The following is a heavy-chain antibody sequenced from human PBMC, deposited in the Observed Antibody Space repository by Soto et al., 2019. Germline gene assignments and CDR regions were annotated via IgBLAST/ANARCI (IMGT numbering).Heavy chain of an antibody. J-gene: IGHJ6*02. V-gene: IGHV1-18*01. Sequence: QVQLVQSGAEVKKPGASVKVSCKASGYTFTSYGISWVRQAPGQGLEWMGWISAYNGNINYAQKLQGRVTMTTDTSTSPAYRELRSLRSDDTAVYYCARRHRITIFGVVIPGDYYYGMDVWGQGTTVTVSS. CDR2: ISAYNGNI. CDR1: GYTFTSYG. D-gene: IGHD3-3*01. CDR3: ARRHRITIFGVVIPGDYYYGMDV.